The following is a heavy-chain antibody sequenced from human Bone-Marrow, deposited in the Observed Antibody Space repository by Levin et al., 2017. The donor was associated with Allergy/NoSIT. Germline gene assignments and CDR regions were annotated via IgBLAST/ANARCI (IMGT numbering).Heavy chain of an antibody. CDR2: IMPLFGTS. CDR1: GGTSNNYP. Sequence: SVKVSCKASGGTSNNYPINWVRQAPGQGLEWMGGIMPLFGTSDSAQRFQGRVTFTADKSTSTHYMELSGLKSEDTAVYYCAKRANCGGDCFAFDVWGQGTMVTVSS. V-gene: IGHV1-69*06. CDR3: AKRANCGGDCFAFDV. D-gene: IGHD2-21*01. J-gene: IGHJ3*01.